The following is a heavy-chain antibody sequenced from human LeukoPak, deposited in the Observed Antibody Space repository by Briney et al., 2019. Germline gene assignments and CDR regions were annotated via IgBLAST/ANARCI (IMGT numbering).Heavy chain of an antibody. D-gene: IGHD2-8*02. CDR1: GYIFSAYY. CDR2: IDPNSGDR. V-gene: IGHV1-2*02. CDR3: ARMDIVLGVGGTRSSSWFDP. Sequence: ASVKVSCKASGYIFSAYYIHWVRQAPGQGLEWMGWIDPNSGDRKFAETFQGRVTMTRDTSISTAYTELTGLRSDDTAIYYCARMDIVLGVGGTRSSSWFDPWGQGTLVTVSS. J-gene: IGHJ5*02.